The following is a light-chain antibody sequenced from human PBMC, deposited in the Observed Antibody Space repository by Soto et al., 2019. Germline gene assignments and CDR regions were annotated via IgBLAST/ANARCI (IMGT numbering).Light chain of an antibody. Sequence: EIVLTQSPGTLSLSPGESAALSCRASQSVTSNYLVWYRQKPGQAPRLLIYAISSRAAGITDRFNGSGSGTDFTLPITRLEPEDSAVYYCQQHSNSPWTFGQGTRVEV. CDR1: QSVTSNY. J-gene: IGKJ1*01. V-gene: IGKV3D-20*02. CDR2: AIS. CDR3: QQHSNSPWT.